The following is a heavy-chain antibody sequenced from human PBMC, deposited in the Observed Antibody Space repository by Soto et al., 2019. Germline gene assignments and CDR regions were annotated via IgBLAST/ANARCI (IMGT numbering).Heavy chain of an antibody. CDR2: VNPSGGHT. CDR1: GDTFTDYY. CDR3: ARGGHVVVVTAALDY. J-gene: IGHJ4*02. V-gene: IGHV1-46*01. D-gene: IGHD2-21*02. Sequence: QVQLMQYGAEVKKPGASVKVSCKASGDTFTDYYIHWVRQAPGQGLEWMGTVNPSGGHTTYAQHFLGRVTMTRDTSTSPLYMELTSLTSDAAAIYYCARGGHVVVVTAALDYWGQGTLVTVSS.